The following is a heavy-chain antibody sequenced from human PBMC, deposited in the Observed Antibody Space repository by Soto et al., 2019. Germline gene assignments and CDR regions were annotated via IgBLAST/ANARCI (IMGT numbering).Heavy chain of an antibody. J-gene: IGHJ6*02. D-gene: IGHD6-19*01. CDR3: ARVKSSGGRDYYYYRMDV. CDR2: ISAYNGNT. V-gene: IGHV1-18*01. Sequence: ASVKVSCKASGYTFTSYGISWVRQAPGQGLEWMGWISAYNGNTNYAQKLQGRVTMTTDTSTSTAYMELRSLRSDDTAVYYCARVKSSGGRDYYYYRMDVWGQGTTVTVSS. CDR1: GYTFTSYG.